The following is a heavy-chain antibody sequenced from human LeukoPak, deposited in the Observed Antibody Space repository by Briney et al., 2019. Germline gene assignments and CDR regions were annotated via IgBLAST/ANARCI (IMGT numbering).Heavy chain of an antibody. CDR1: GFTFSSYE. Sequence: GGSLRLSCAASGFTFSSYEMNWVRQAPGKGLEWVSYISSSGSTIYYADSVKGRFTISRDNAKNSLYLQMNSLRAEDTAVYYCARGTLGYYDLYYFDYWGQGTLVTVSS. J-gene: IGHJ4*02. CDR3: ARGTLGYYDLYYFDY. CDR2: ISSSGSTI. D-gene: IGHD3-22*01. V-gene: IGHV3-48*03.